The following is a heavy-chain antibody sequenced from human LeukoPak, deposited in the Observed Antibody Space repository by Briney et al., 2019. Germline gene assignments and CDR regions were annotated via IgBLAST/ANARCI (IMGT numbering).Heavy chain of an antibody. CDR2: FDPEDGET. Sequence: ASVKVSCKVSGYTLTELSMHWVRQAPGKGLEWMGGFDPEDGETIYAQKFQGRVTMTEDTSTDTAYMELSSLRSEDTAVYYCATVPYSSSWFPLGYWGQETLVTVSS. V-gene: IGHV1-24*01. CDR1: GYTLTELS. CDR3: ATVPYSSSWFPLGY. D-gene: IGHD6-13*01. J-gene: IGHJ4*02.